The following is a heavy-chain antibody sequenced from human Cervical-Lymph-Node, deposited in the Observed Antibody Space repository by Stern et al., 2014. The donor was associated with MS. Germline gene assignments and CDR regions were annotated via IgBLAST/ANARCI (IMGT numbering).Heavy chain of an antibody. CDR3: ARISMTTVTTPYFDY. CDR1: GFSLSNARMG. CDR2: IFSNDEK. Sequence: QITLKESGPVLVKPTETLALTCTVSGFSLSNARMGVSWIRQPPGKALEWLAHIFSNDEKSYSTSLKGRLTISKDTSKSQVVLTMTNMDPVDTATYYCARISMTTVTTPYFDYWGQGTLVTVSS. V-gene: IGHV2-26*01. D-gene: IGHD4-11*01. J-gene: IGHJ4*02.